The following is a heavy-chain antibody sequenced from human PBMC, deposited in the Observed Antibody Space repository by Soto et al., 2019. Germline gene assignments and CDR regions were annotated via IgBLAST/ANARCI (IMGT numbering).Heavy chain of an antibody. CDR3: ARPRIAVAGTRGGWYFDL. V-gene: IGHV3-30*03. Sequence: LRLSCAASGFTFSSYGMHWVRQAPGKGLEWVAVISYDGSNKYYADSVKGRFTISRDNSKNTLYLQMNSLRAEDTAVYYCARPRIAVAGTRGGWYFDLWGRGTLVTV. D-gene: IGHD6-19*01. CDR1: GFTFSSYG. CDR2: ISYDGSNK. J-gene: IGHJ2*01.